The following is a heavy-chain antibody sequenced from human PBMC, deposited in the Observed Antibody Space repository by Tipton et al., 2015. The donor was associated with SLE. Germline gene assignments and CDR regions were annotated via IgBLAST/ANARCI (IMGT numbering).Heavy chain of an antibody. CDR3: ARHLGASFDF. J-gene: IGHJ4*02. CDR2: IHDSGAT. V-gene: IGHV4-31*03. Sequence: TLSLTCSVSGGSFRSGDYYWSWIRQHPGKGLEWVGYIHDSGATFYNPSLRSRSAISVDTSQNQFSLRLTSVTAADTAVYYCARHLGASFDFWGQGILVTVSS. CDR1: GGSFRSGDYY.